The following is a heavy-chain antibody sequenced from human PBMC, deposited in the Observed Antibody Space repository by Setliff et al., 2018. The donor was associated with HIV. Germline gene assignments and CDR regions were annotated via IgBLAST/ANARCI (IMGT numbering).Heavy chain of an antibody. V-gene: IGHV4-39*07. D-gene: IGHD3-22*01. J-gene: IGHJ4*02. CDR3: ASYYGADEPSYYFDF. CDR2: IYHSGST. CDR1: GGSISSGSYY. Sequence: PSETLSLTCTVSGGSISSGSYYGDWIRQPPGKGLEWIGSIYHSGSTYYNPSLQSRVTMAVDTSKNQFSLKLSSVTAADTAVYYCASYYGADEPSYYFDFWGQGTQVTVSS.